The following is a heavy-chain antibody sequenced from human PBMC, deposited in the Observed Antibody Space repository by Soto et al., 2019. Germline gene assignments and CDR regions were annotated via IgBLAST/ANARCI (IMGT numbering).Heavy chain of an antibody. D-gene: IGHD6-19*01. V-gene: IGHV4-59*01. J-gene: IGHJ4*02. CDR1: GGSISSYY. CDR3: ARVAYSSGWYAIDY. Sequence: SETLSLTCTVSGGSISSYYWSWIRQPPGKGLEWIGYIYYSGSTNYNPSLKSRVTISVDTPKNQFSLKLSSVTAADTAVYYCARVAYSSGWYAIDYWGQGTLVTVSS. CDR2: IYYSGST.